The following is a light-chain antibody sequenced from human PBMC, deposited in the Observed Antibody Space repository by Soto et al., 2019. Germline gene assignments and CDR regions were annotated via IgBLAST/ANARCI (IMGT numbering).Light chain of an antibody. J-gene: IGLJ2*01. CDR3: SSYTSSSTPV. CDR1: SSDVGGYNY. V-gene: IGLV2-14*01. CDR2: DVS. Sequence: QSVLTQPASVSGSPGQSITISCTGTSSDVGGYNYVSWYQQHPGKAPKLMIYDVSNRPSGVSNRFSGSKSRNTASLTISGLQAEDEADYYCSSYTSSSTPVFGGGTKLTVL.